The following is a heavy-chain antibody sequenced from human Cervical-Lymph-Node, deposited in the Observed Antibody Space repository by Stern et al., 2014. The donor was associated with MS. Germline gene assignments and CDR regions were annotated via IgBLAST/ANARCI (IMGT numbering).Heavy chain of an antibody. CDR2: RRQDGYDK. D-gene: IGHD2/OR15-2a*01. CDR1: GFRFGTSW. V-gene: IGHV3-7*01. CDR3: ARDRRAFLDY. J-gene: IGHJ4*02. Sequence: EVQLVESGGGLVQPGGSLRLSCVASGFRFGTSWMSWVRQPPGRGLELVANRRQDGYDKFYVDSVKGRFTISRDNARNSLYLQMNSLTVADTAVYYCARDRRAFLDYWGQGTHVAVSS.